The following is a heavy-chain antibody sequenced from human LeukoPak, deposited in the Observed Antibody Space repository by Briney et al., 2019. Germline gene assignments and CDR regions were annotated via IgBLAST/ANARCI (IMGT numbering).Heavy chain of an antibody. CDR1: GFTFSSYG. D-gene: IGHD6-13*01. J-gene: IGHJ4*02. Sequence: GGSLRLSCVVSGFTFSSYGMHWVRLAPGKGLEWVALIWYDGSNKYYADSVKGRFTISRDNSKNTLYLQMNSLRADDTAVYYCARDLEAANTYYFDYWGQGTMVTVSS. CDR3: ARDLEAANTYYFDY. V-gene: IGHV3-33*01. CDR2: IWYDGSNK.